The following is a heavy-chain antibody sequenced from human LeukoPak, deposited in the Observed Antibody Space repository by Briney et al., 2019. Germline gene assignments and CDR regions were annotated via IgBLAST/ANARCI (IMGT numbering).Heavy chain of an antibody. J-gene: IGHJ5*02. Sequence: PGGSLRLSCAASGFTFSSYGMHWVRQAPGKGLEWVAFIRYDGSNTYYGDSVKGRFTISRDNSKNTLYLQMNSLRAEDTAVYYCARVVLRFLEWSETNWFDPWGQGTLVTVSS. D-gene: IGHD3-3*01. CDR3: ARVVLRFLEWSETNWFDP. V-gene: IGHV3-30*02. CDR2: IRYDGSNT. CDR1: GFTFSSYG.